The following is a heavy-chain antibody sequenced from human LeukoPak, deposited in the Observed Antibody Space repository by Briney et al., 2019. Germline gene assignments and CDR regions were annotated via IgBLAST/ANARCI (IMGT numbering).Heavy chain of an antibody. CDR2: IKQDGSEK. J-gene: IGHJ4*02. CDR3: ARGGFMITFGGVIATY. D-gene: IGHD3-16*02. Sequence: GGSLRLSCAASGFTISSYWMSWVRQAPGKGLEWVANIKQDGSEKYYVDSVKGRFTISRDNAKNSLYLQMNSLRAEDTAVYYCARGGFMITFGGVIATYWGQGTLVTVSS. CDR1: GFTISSYW. V-gene: IGHV3-7*01.